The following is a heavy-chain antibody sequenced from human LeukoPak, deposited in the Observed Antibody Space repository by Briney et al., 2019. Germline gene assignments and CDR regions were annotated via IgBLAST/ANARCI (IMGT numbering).Heavy chain of an antibody. J-gene: IGHJ4*02. CDR2: IYYSGST. Sequence: SETLSLTCTVSGGSISSYYWSWIRQPPGKGLEWIGYIYYSGSTNYNPSLKSRVTISVDTSKNQFSLKLSSVTAADTAVYYCARFGSSGWYFDYWGQGTLVTVSS. CDR1: GGSISSYY. D-gene: IGHD6-19*01. CDR3: ARFGSSGWYFDY. V-gene: IGHV4-59*01.